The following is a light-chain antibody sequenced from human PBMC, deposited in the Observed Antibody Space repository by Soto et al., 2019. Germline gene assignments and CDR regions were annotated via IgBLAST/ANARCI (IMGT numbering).Light chain of an antibody. CDR3: QQYNNYWT. CDR2: GAS. J-gene: IGKJ1*01. V-gene: IGKV3-20*01. Sequence: EIVLTQSPGTLSLSPGERATLSCRASQSVSNNYLAWYQQKPGQAPRLLIYGASRRATGIPDRFSGSGSGTDFTLTISSLQPDDFATYYCQQYNNYWTFGQGTKVDIK. CDR1: QSVSNNY.